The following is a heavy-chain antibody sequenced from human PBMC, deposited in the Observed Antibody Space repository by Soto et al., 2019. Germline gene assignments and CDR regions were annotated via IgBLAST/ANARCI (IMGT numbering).Heavy chain of an antibody. CDR2: TYYRSKWYN. Sequence: PSQTLSLTCAITGDSVSSNSAAWNRIRQSPSRGLEWLGRTYYRSKWYNDYAVSVKSRITINPDTSKNQFSLQLNSVTPEDTAVYYCARLGYNAFDIWGQGTMVTVSS. D-gene: IGHD1-1*01. J-gene: IGHJ3*02. CDR1: GDSVSSNSAA. CDR3: ARLGYNAFDI. V-gene: IGHV6-1*01.